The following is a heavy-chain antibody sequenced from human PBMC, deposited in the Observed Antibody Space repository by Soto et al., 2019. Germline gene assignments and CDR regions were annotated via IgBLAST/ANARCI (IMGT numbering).Heavy chain of an antibody. CDR2: INPSGGST. V-gene: IGHV1-46*01. Sequence: QVQLVQSGAEVKKPGASVKVSCKASGYTFTSNWIHWVRRAPGQGLEWMGIINPSGGSTYYAQKFQGRVTLTRDTSTSTVYMELTSLTSEDTAVYYCARDHSISSSGAWWLDPWGQGTLVTVSS. D-gene: IGHD6-13*01. J-gene: IGHJ5*02. CDR3: ARDHSISSSGAWWLDP. CDR1: GYTFTSNW.